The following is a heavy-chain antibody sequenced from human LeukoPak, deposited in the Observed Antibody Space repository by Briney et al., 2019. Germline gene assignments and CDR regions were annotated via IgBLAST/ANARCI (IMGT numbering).Heavy chain of an antibody. J-gene: IGHJ4*02. CDR1: GFTTSSYW. CDR2: INEDGRTI. V-gene: IGHV3-74*01. D-gene: IGHD4-23*01. Sequence: PGGSLRLSCAASGFTTSSYWMNWVRQVPGQGLVWVSRINEDGRTINYADSVRGRFTIYRDYAKNTVELQMNSLRAEDTAVYYCVKDFGGPSDYWGQGTLVTVSS. CDR3: VKDFGGPSDY.